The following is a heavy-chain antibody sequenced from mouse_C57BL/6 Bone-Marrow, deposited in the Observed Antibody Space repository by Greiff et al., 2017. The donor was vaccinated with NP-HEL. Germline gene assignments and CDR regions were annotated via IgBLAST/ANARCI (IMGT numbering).Heavy chain of an antibody. CDR2: ISDGGSYT. CDR3: ARGTIVTSYWYFDV. V-gene: IGHV5-4*01. J-gene: IGHJ1*03. CDR1: GFTFSSYA. D-gene: IGHD2-5*01. Sequence: EVQLQESGGGLVKPGGSLKLSCAASGFTFSSYAMSWVRQTPEKRLEWVATISDGGSYTYYPDNVKGRFTISRDNAKNNLYLQMGHLKSEDTAMYYCARGTIVTSYWYFDVWGTGTTVTVSS.